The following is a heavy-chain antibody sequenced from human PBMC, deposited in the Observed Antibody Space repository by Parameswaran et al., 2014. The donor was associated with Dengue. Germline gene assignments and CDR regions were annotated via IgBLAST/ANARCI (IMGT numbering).Heavy chain of an antibody. Sequence: ASETLSLTCTVSGASLSRDFYYWSWIRQPAGKGLEWIGRIYSSGSTNSNPSLKSRVTISVNTSKNQFSLKVTSVTAADTAIYYCVKDAPSGSWFDSWGQGTLVTVSS. CDR2: IYSSGST. CDR3: VKDAPSGSWFDS. J-gene: IGHJ5*01. V-gene: IGHV4-61*02. D-gene: IGHD2-15*01. CDR1: GASLSRDFYY.